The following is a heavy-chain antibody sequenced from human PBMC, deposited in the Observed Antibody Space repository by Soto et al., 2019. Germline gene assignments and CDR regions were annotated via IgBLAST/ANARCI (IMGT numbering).Heavy chain of an antibody. V-gene: IGHV4-34*01. CDR1: GGSFSGYY. Sequence: PSETLSLTCAVYGGSFSGYYWSWIRQPPGKGLEWIGEINHSGSTNYNPSLKNRVTISVDASKGQFYLTLRSVTAADTAVYYCARGMSEEQIFYYFDYWGQGALVTVSS. CDR2: INHSGST. D-gene: IGHD3-9*01. J-gene: IGHJ4*02. CDR3: ARGMSEEQIFYYFDY.